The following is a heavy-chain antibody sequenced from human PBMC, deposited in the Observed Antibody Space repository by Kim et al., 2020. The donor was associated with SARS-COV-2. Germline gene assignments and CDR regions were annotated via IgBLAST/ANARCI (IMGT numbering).Heavy chain of an antibody. D-gene: IGHD2-2*02. J-gene: IGHJ5*02. CDR1: GGPISRYY. CDR3: ARGYCSSTSCYTGGNWFDP. Sequence: SETLSLTCTVSGGPISRYYWSWIRQPPGMGLEWIGYTYYSGTTSYNPSLKSRVTISVDTSRNQFSLKLNSVTAADTAVYYCARGYCSSTSCYTGGNWFDPWGQGTLVTVSS. CDR2: TYYSGTT. V-gene: IGHV4-59*01.